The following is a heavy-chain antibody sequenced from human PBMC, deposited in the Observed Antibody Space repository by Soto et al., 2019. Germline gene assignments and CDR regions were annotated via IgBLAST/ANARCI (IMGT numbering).Heavy chain of an antibody. J-gene: IGHJ6*03. CDR1: GYTFTSYG. CDR3: ARDLGTTTQRYYYYYYYMDV. CDR2: ISAYNGNT. Sequence: ASVKVSCKASGYTFTSYGISWVRQAPGQGLEWMGWISAYNGNTNYAQKLQGRVTMTTDTSTSTAYMELRSLRSDDTAVYYCARDLGTTTQRYYYYYYYMDVWGKGTTVTVSS. D-gene: IGHD1-26*01. V-gene: IGHV1-18*01.